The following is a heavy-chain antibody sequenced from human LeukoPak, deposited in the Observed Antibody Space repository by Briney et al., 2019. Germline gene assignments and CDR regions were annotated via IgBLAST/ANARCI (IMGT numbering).Heavy chain of an antibody. CDR1: GFTLTNHG. Sequence: GGSLRLSCAVSGFTLTNHGVSWVRQAPGKGLEWVSIITGTGGRYYGDSVKGRFTISRDNSKDTLYLQMNSLRAEDTAVYYCAKSTKGGYSYGDDDAFDIWGQGTMVTVSS. V-gene: IGHV3-23*01. CDR2: ITGTGGR. D-gene: IGHD5-18*01. CDR3: AKSTKGGYSYGDDDAFDI. J-gene: IGHJ3*02.